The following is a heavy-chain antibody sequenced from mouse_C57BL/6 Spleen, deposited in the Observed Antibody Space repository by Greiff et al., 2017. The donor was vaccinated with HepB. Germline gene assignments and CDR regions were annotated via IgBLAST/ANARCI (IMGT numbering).Heavy chain of an antibody. CDR2: ISSGSSTI. D-gene: IGHD2-4*01. V-gene: IGHV5-17*01. CDR1: GFTFSDYG. J-gene: IGHJ2*01. CDR3: ARDYDEYYFDY. Sequence: EVKLMESGGGLVKPGGSLKLSCAASGFTFSDYGMHWVRQAPEKGLEWVAYISSGSSTIYYADTVKGRFTISRDNAKNTLFLQMTSLRSEDTAMYYCARDYDEYYFDYWGQGTTLTVSS.